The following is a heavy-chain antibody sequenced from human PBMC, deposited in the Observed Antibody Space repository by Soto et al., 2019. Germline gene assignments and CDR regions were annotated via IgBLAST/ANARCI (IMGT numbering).Heavy chain of an antibody. J-gene: IGHJ5*02. CDR2: ISAYNGNT. V-gene: IGHV1-18*01. Sequence: QVQLVQSGAEVKKPGASVKVSCKASGYTFTNYGISWVRQAPGQGLECMGWISAYNGNTKYAQKLQGRVTMTTDTTTSTAYMELRSLRSDDTAVYYCARCVGSGSYYNQYSWFDPGGQGSLVTVSS. D-gene: IGHD3-10*01. CDR1: GYTFTNYG. CDR3: ARCVGSGSYYNQYSWFDP.